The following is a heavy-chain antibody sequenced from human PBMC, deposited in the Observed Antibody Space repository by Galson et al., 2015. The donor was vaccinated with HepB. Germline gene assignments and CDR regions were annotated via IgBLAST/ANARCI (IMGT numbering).Heavy chain of an antibody. Sequence: SLRLSCAASGFTFSIYAMSWVRQAPGKGLEWVSKITGNSGSTYYADSVKGRFTISRDNSKNTLYLQMNSPRAEDTALYYCATGQQLGLWGQGTLVTVPS. CDR2: ITGNSGST. V-gene: IGHV3-23*01. CDR3: ATGQQLGL. J-gene: IGHJ4*02. D-gene: IGHD6-13*01. CDR1: GFTFSIYA.